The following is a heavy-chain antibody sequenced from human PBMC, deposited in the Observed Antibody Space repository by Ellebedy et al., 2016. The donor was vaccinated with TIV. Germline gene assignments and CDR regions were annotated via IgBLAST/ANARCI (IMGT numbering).Heavy chain of an antibody. D-gene: IGHD1-14*01. CDR3: ERPSHGGISHY. Sequence: MPGGSLRLSCTVSGDSITTSGYHWGWVRQPPGKGLEWIGSIYSSGSTYYNPSLRSRVTISVDTAKSQFSLRLNSVTAADTAVYFCERPSHGGISHYWGQGSLVTVSS. CDR1: GDSITTSGYH. V-gene: IGHV4-39*01. J-gene: IGHJ4*02. CDR2: IYSSGST.